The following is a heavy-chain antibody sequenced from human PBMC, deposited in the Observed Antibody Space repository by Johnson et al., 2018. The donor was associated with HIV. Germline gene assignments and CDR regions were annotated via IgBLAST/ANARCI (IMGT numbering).Heavy chain of an antibody. D-gene: IGHD5-18*01. CDR1: GFTFSSYW. Sequence: VQLVESGGGLVQPGGSLRLSCAASGFTFSSYWMSWVRQAPGKGLEWVSGISWNSGSIGYADSVKGRFTISRDNAKNSLYLQMNSLRAEDTALYYCTRLPSGYSRDAFDIWGQGTMVTVSS. CDR3: TRLPSGYSRDAFDI. J-gene: IGHJ3*02. CDR2: ISWNSGSI. V-gene: IGHV3-20*04.